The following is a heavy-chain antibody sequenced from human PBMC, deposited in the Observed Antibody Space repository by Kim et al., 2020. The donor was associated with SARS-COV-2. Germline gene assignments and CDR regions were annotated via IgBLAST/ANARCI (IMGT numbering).Heavy chain of an antibody. V-gene: IGHV2-5*02. Sequence: SGPTLVKPTQTLTLTCTFSGFSLSTSGVGVGWIRQPPGKALEWLALIYWDDDKRYSPSLKSRLTITKDTSKNQVVLTMTNMDPVDTATYYCAQGYLADYTSSNWFDPWGQGTLVTVSS. CDR1: GFSLSTSGVG. CDR2: IYWDDDK. D-gene: IGHD4-4*01. CDR3: AQGYLADYTSSNWFDP. J-gene: IGHJ5*02.